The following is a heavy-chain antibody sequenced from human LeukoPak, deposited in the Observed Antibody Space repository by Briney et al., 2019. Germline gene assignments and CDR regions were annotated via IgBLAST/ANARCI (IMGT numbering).Heavy chain of an antibody. Sequence: SVTVSCMASRGTFSSYAISWVRQAPGQGLAWMGGIIPIFGTANYAQKFQGRVTITTDESTSTAYMKLSSLRSEDTAVYYCARAGYCSSTSCYLFDPWGQGTLVTVSS. J-gene: IGHJ5*02. CDR1: RGTFSSYA. V-gene: IGHV1-69*05. CDR3: ARAGYCSSTSCYLFDP. CDR2: IIPIFGTA. D-gene: IGHD2-2*01.